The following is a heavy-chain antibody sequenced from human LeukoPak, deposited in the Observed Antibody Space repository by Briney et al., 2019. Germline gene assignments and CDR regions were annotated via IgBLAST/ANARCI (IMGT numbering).Heavy chain of an antibody. CDR2: IYPGDSDT. CDR3: ARHATGGYYDSSGYYLRY. J-gene: IGHJ4*02. Sequence: GESLKISCKGSGYSFTSYWIGWVRQMPGKGLEWMGIIYPGDSDTRYSPSFQGQVTISADKSISTAYLQWSSLKASDTAMYYCARHATGGYYDSSGYYLRYWGQGTLVTASS. V-gene: IGHV5-51*01. CDR1: GYSFTSYW. D-gene: IGHD3-22*01.